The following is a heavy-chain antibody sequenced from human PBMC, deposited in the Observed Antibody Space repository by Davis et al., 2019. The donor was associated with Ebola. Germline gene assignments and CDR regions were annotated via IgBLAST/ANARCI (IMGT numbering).Heavy chain of an antibody. CDR3: ARGRIFGVVRYYYYGMDV. Sequence: SETLSLTCTVSGGSISGYYWSWIRQPPGKGLEWIGEINHSGSTNYNPSLKSRVTISVDTSKNQFSLKLSSVTAADTAVYYCARGRIFGVVRYYYYGMDVWGQGTTVTVSS. CDR2: INHSGST. J-gene: IGHJ6*02. V-gene: IGHV4-34*01. D-gene: IGHD3-3*02. CDR1: GGSISGYY.